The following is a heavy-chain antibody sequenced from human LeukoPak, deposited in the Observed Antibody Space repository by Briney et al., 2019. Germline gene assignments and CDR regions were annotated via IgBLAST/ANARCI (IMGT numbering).Heavy chain of an antibody. CDR2: IYQSGST. J-gene: IGHJ3*02. Sequence: SETLSLTCSVSGYSISSGYYWGWIRQSPGKGLEWIGSIYQSGSTYYNPSLKSRVTISVDTSKNQFSLKLSSVTAADTAVYYCASVIVPPTAGLSYHSSSGAFDIWGQGTMVTVSS. CDR1: GYSISSGYY. V-gene: IGHV4-38-2*02. D-gene: IGHD6-6*01. CDR3: ASVIVPPTAGLSYHSSSGAFDI.